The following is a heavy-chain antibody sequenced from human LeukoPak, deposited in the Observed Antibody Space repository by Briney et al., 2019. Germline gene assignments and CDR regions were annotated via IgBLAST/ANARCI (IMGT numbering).Heavy chain of an antibody. CDR1: GGTFSSYA. CDR3: ARDREPTIKKYCSGGSCYLNWFDP. CDR2: ITPIFGTA. J-gene: IGHJ5*02. D-gene: IGHD2-15*01. Sequence: ASVKVSCKASGGTFSSYAISWVRQAPGQGLEWMGGITPIFGTANYAQKFQGRVTITADESTSTAYMELSSLRSEDTAVCYCARDREPTIKKYCSGGSCYLNWFDPWGQGTLVTVSS. V-gene: IGHV1-69*13.